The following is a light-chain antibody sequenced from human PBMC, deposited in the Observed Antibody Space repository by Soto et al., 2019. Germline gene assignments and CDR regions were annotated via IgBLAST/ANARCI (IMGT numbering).Light chain of an antibody. CDR1: QTILTW. CDR2: DAF. J-gene: IGKJ4*01. V-gene: IGKV1-5*01. CDR3: QQYHSSPLT. Sequence: DIQMTQSPSTLPASVGDRVTITCRASQTILTWLAWFRQAPGKAPTILISDAFSLKSGVPSRFSGSGSGTEFTLTISSLQPDDFATYYCQQYHSSPLTFGGGTKVEI.